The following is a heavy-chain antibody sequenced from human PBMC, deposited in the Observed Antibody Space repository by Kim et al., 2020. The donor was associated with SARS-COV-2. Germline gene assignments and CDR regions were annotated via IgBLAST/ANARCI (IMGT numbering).Heavy chain of an antibody. D-gene: IGHD2-2*01. V-gene: IGHV1-2*02. CDR2: INPNSGGT. CDR3: ARVMGLYCSSTSCSRAWFDP. CDR1: GYTFTGYY. Sequence: ASVKVSCKASGYTFTGYYMHWVRQAPGQGLEWMGWINPNSGGTNYAQKFQGRVTMTRDTSISTAYMELSRLRSDDTAVYYCARVMGLYCSSTSCSRAWFDPWGQGTLVTVSS. J-gene: IGHJ5*02.